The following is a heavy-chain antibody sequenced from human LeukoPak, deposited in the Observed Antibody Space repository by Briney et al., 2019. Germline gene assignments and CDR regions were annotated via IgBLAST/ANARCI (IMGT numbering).Heavy chain of an antibody. CDR1: GFTFSSYG. CDR3: AKQEDIWFGELLPVDY. CDR2: ISGSGGST. Sequence: PGGTLRLSCAASGFTFSSYGVSWVRQAPGKGLEWVSAISGSGGSTYYADSVKGRFTISRDNSKNTLYLQMNSLRAEDTAVYYCAKQEDIWFGELLPVDYWGQGTLVTVSS. V-gene: IGHV3-23*01. D-gene: IGHD3-10*01. J-gene: IGHJ4*02.